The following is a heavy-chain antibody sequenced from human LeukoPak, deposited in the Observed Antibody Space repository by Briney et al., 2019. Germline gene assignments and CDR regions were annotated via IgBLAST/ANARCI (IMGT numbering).Heavy chain of an antibody. CDR2: ISTRDNTI. V-gene: IGHV3-11*01. D-gene: IGHD4-23*01. J-gene: IGHJ4*02. CDR3: ARGARWAYYFDY. CDR1: GFTFSDYY. Sequence: GGSLRLSCTASGFTFSDYYMSWIRQTPGKGLEWLSYISTRDNTIQYADSVKGRFTISRDNANNSVFLQMNNLRAEDSAVYYCARGARWAYYFDYWGQGSLVTVSS.